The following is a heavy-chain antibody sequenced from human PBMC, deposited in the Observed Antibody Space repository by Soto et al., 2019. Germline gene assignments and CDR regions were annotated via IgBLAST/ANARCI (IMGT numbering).Heavy chain of an antibody. V-gene: IGHV3-48*02. CDR2: ISASSDTV. D-gene: IGHD3-22*01. CDR1: EFTFTTYH. Sequence: SLRLSCAASEFTFTTYHMNWVRQAPGQGLEWIAYISASSDTVNYADSVKGRFTISRVNAKKSLYLQVNSLRDDDTAVYYCAREEFDSNGKANWRRGALVTVSA. J-gene: IGHJ4*02. CDR3: AREEFDSNGKAN.